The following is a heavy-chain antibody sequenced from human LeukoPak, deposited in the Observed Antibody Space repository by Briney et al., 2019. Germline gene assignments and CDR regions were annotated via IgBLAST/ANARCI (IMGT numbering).Heavy chain of an antibody. CDR3: AREVVVRGVRWGYYYGMDV. Sequence: SETLSLTCTVSGGSISSYYWSWIRQHPGKGLEWIGYIYYSGSTYYNPSLKSRVTISVDTSKNQFSLKLSSVTAADTAVYYCAREVVVRGVRWGYYYGMDVWGQGTTVTVSS. CDR2: IYYSGST. D-gene: IGHD3-10*01. V-gene: IGHV4-59*06. J-gene: IGHJ6*02. CDR1: GGSISSYY.